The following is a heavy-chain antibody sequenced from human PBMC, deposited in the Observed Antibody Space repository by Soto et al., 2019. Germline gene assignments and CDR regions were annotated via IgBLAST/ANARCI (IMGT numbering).Heavy chain of an antibody. V-gene: IGHV3-30-3*01. CDR2: ISYDGSNK. Sequence: QVQLVESGGGVVQPGRSLRLSCAASGFTFSSYAMHWVRQAPGKGLEWVAVISYDGSNKYYADSVKGRFTISRDNSKNTLNMQMNSLRAEDTAVYYCARDRRRYSVLDYWGQGTLVTVSS. J-gene: IGHJ4*02. D-gene: IGHD4-4*01. CDR1: GFTFSSYA. CDR3: ARDRRRYSVLDY.